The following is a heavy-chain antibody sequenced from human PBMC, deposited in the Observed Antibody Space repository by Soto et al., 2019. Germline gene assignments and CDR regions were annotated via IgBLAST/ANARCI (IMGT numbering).Heavy chain of an antibody. CDR3: AREAVQVACNSGFDY. CDR2: TYYRCKWYD. CDR1: GDSVSSNSAA. Sequence: SQTLSLTCAISGDSVSSNSAAWNSIRQSPSRGLEWLGRTYYRCKWYDDYAVSVKSRITTNPDTSKNQFALQLNSVAPEDTALYYCAREAVQVACNSGFDYWGHGTLVTVSS. V-gene: IGHV6-1*01. D-gene: IGHD5-12*01. J-gene: IGHJ4*01.